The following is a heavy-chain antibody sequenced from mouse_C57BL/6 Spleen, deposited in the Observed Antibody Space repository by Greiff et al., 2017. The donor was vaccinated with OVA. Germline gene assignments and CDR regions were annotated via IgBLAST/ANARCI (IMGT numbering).Heavy chain of an antibody. D-gene: IGHD1-1*01. CDR3: ARRDGSSYGWFAY. J-gene: IGHJ3*01. Sequence: VKVVESGPGLVQPSQSLSITCTVSGFSLTSYGVHWVRQSPGKGLEWLGVIWSGGSTDYNAAFISRLSLSKDNSKSQVFFKMNSLQADDTAIYYCARRDGSSYGWFAYWGQGTLVTVSA. CDR1: GFSLTSYG. V-gene: IGHV2-2*01. CDR2: IWSGGST.